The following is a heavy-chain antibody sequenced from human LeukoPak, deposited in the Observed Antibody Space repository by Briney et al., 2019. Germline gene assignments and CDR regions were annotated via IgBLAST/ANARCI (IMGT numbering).Heavy chain of an antibody. D-gene: IGHD3-22*01. CDR1: GGSISSGGYY. J-gene: IGHJ4*02. Sequence: SETLSLTCTVSGGSISSGGYYWSWVRQHPDKGLEWIAYIYYSGGTYYNPSLKSRITTSLDTSKNQFSLKLSFVTAADTAVYYCARGPEIYYDTSGFLDFWGQGILVTVSS. V-gene: IGHV4-31*03. CDR2: IYYSGGT. CDR3: ARGPEIYYDTSGFLDF.